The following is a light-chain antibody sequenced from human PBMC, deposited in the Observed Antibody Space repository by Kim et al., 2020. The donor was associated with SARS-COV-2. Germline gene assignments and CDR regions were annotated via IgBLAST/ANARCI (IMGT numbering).Light chain of an antibody. CDR1: QGISTH. CDR2: AAS. J-gene: IGKJ4*01. V-gene: IGKV1-27*01. Sequence: SASVGDTVTISCRARQGISTHLAWYQQEPGKVPKLLISAASALHSGVPSRFIGSGSRTDFTLTITSLRPEDVATYYCQEYYSAPLTFGGGTKVEI. CDR3: QEYYSAPLT.